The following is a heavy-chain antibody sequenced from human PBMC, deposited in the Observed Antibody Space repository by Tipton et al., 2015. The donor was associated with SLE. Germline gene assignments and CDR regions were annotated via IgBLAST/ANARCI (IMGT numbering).Heavy chain of an antibody. CDR1: GFTVSSNF. CDR3: AVVYSSGYGLDY. J-gene: IGHJ4*02. CDR2: IYSGGST. V-gene: IGHV3-66*01. D-gene: IGHD6-19*01. Sequence: SLRLSCAASGFTVSSNFMSWVRQAPGKGLEWVSVIYSGGSTYYADSVKDRFTVSRDNYKDTLYLQMNSLRAADTAVYYCAVVYSSGYGLDYWGQGTLVTVSS.